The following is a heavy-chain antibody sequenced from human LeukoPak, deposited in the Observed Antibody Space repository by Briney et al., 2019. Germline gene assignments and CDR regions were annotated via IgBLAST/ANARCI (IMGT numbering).Heavy chain of an antibody. V-gene: IGHV3-21*04. CDR1: PLTFSSYS. Sequence: GGSLRLSCAASPLTFSSYSLNWVRQAPGKGLEWVSSITTSSRYIYYADSVKGRFTISRDNAKNSLYLQMNSLRAEDTAVYYCARVGGSHLPTYFDYWGQGTLVTVSS. J-gene: IGHJ4*02. CDR3: ARVGGSHLPTYFDY. D-gene: IGHD1-26*01. CDR2: ITTSSRYI.